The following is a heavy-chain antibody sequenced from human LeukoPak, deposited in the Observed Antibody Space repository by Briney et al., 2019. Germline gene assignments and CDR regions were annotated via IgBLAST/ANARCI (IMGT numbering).Heavy chain of an antibody. CDR3: ARVRCSSTSCPWGVDY. CDR1: GFTVSSNY. D-gene: IGHD2-2*01. V-gene: IGHV3-53*01. CDR2: IYSGGST. J-gene: IGHJ4*02. Sequence: GSLRLSCAASGFTVSSNYMSWVRQAPGKGLEWVSVIYSGGSTYYADSVKGRFTISRDNSKNTLYLQMNSLRAEDTAVYYCARVRCSSTSCPWGVDYWGQGTLVTVSS.